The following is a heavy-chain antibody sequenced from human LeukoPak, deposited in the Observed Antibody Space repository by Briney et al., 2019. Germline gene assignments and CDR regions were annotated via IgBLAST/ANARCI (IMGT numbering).Heavy chain of an antibody. D-gene: IGHD2-15*01. CDR2: INPGNGDT. V-gene: IGHV1-3*01. J-gene: IGHJ6*02. CDR1: GYTFTNYA. CDR3: ARERWHCRVNCYSVYYYALDV. Sequence: WASVKVSCKGSGYTFTNYAVHWVRQAPGQRLEWLGWINPGNGDTKYSQNFQGRVTVTSDTSAATAYVELNSLTSEDTAVYCCARERWHCRVNCYSVYYYALDVWGQGTTVTVSS.